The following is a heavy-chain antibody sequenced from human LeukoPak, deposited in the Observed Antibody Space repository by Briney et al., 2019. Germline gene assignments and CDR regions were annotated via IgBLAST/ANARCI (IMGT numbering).Heavy chain of an antibody. CDR1: GYSFTAFY. Sequence: ASVKVSCKASGYSFTAFYIHWVRQAPGQGLEWMGWIHPRSGDTRYAQKFQGRVTMARDTSISTVYMDLSSLGPDDTAVYYCARDGEYGTGSYYGGSFDYWGQGILVTVSS. D-gene: IGHD3-10*01. J-gene: IGHJ4*02. CDR3: ARDGEYGTGSYYGGSFDY. V-gene: IGHV1-2*02. CDR2: IHPRSGDT.